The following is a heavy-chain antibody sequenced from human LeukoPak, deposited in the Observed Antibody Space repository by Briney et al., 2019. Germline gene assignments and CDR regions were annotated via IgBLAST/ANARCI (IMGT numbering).Heavy chain of an antibody. Sequence: ASVKVSCKASGYTFTGCYMHWVRQAPGQGPEWMGWISAYNGNTNYAQKLQGRVTMTTDTSTSTAYMELRSLRSDDTAVYYCARVGYGDYSKNYWGQGTLVTVSS. V-gene: IGHV1-18*04. CDR1: GYTFTGCY. D-gene: IGHD4-17*01. CDR3: ARVGYGDYSKNY. CDR2: ISAYNGNT. J-gene: IGHJ4*02.